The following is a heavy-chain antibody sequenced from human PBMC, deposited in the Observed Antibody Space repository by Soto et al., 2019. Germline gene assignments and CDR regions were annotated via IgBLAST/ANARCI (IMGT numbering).Heavy chain of an antibody. CDR3: ARDSVLYYDFWSGYYTALYYYGMDV. J-gene: IGHJ6*02. V-gene: IGHV3-48*02. CDR1: GLNFISYS. Sequence: SGVSLRLSCAAAGLNFISYSMNWVRKTTGKGLEWVSYISSSSSTIYYADSVKGRFTISRDNAKNSLYLQMNSLRDEDTAVYYYARDSVLYYDFWSGYYTALYYYGMDVWGQGTTVTVSS. D-gene: IGHD3-3*01. CDR2: ISSSSSTI.